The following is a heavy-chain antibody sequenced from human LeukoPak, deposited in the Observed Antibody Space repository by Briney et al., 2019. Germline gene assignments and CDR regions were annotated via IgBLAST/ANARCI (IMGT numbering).Heavy chain of an antibody. J-gene: IGHJ3*02. V-gene: IGHV5-51*01. CDR2: IYPGDSDT. Sequence: GAALKISCKGSGCSFTSYWIGWGRQMPGKGLEWMGIIYPGDSDTRYSPSFQGQVTISANKSISTAYLQWSSLKASDTAMYYCASTYSSSWSETAFDIWGQRTMVTVSS. CDR1: GCSFTSYW. CDR3: ASTYSSSWSETAFDI. D-gene: IGHD6-13*01.